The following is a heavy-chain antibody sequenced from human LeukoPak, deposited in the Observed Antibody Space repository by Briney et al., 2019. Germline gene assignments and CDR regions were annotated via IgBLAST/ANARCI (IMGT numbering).Heavy chain of an antibody. J-gene: IGHJ5*02. Sequence: PGGSLRLSCAASGFSFSSYGMHWVRQAPGKGLEWVAVIWYDGSKKYYADSVKGRFIISRDNSKNTLYLQMNSLRAEDTAVYYCAKGTRWLVPSRFDPWGQGTLVTVSS. CDR3: AKGTRWLVPSRFDP. D-gene: IGHD6-19*01. CDR1: GFSFSSYG. CDR2: IWYDGSKK. V-gene: IGHV3-33*06.